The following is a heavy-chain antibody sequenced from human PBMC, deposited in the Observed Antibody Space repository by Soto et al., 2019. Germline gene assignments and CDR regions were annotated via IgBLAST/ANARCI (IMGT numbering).Heavy chain of an antibody. D-gene: IGHD2-2*01. CDR1: GYTFTNYY. J-gene: IGHJ6*03. Sequence: GASVKVSCKASGYTFTNYYLHWVRQAPGQGLEWMGIINPNVGSTNYAQNFQGRVTMTRDTSTSTVYMELSSLRSEDTAVFYCARGDIIVVPSAAGHYYFMDVWGEGTTVTV. CDR3: ARGDIIVVPSAAGHYYFMDV. CDR2: INPNVGST. V-gene: IGHV1-46*03.